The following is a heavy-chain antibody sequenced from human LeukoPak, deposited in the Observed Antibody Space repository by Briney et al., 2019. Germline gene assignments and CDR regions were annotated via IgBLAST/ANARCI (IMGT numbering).Heavy chain of an antibody. D-gene: IGHD3-10*01. J-gene: IGHJ5*02. Sequence: PGGSLRLSCAASGFTFSSYEMNWVRQAPGKGLEWVSYISSSGSTIYYADSVKGRFTISRDNAKNSLYLQMNSLRAEDTAVYYCARANRVITMVPFDPWGQGTVVTVS. CDR2: ISSSGSTI. CDR3: ARANRVITMVPFDP. V-gene: IGHV3-48*03. CDR1: GFTFSSYE.